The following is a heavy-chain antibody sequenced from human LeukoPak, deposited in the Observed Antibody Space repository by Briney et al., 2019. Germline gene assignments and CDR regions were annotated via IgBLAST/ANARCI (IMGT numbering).Heavy chain of an antibody. CDR1: GGSISTSSYY. J-gene: IGHJ2*01. CDR3: ARPATVTTSFWYFDL. Sequence: SETLSLTCTISGGSISTSSYYWGWIRQPPGKGLEWIGSIFYSGSTYYSPSLKSRVTISVDTSKNQFSLNLSSVTAADTAVYYCARPATVTTSFWYFDLWGRGTLVTVSS. D-gene: IGHD4-17*01. CDR2: IFYSGST. V-gene: IGHV4-39*01.